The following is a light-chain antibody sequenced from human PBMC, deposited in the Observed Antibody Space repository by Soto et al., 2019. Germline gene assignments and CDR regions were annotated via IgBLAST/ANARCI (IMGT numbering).Light chain of an antibody. V-gene: IGLV2-14*01. Sequence: QSVLTQPASVSGSPGQSVTISCPGTSSDVGGYNFVSWYQQHPGRAPKLLIYEVRRRPPGVSNRFSGSKSGDAASLTISGLHAEDEADYYCYSYRGYYARVFGTGTKVTVL. J-gene: IGLJ1*01. CDR1: SSDVGGYNF. CDR3: YSYRGYYARV. CDR2: EVR.